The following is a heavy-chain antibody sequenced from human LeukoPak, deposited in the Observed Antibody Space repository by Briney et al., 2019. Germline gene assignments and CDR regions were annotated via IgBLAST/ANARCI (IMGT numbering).Heavy chain of an antibody. D-gene: IGHD6-19*01. V-gene: IGHV4-59*08. J-gene: IGHJ4*02. CDR1: GGSISSYY. CDR3: ARSNGWVFDY. Sequence: SETLSLTCTVSGGSISSYYWSWIRQPPGKGLEWIGYIYYSGSTNYNPSLKSRVTTSVDTSKNQFSLNLSSVTAADTAVYFCARSNGWVFDYWGQGTLVTVSS. CDR2: IYYSGST.